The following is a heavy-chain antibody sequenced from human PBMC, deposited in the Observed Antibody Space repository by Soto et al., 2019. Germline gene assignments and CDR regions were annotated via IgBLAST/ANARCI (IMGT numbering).Heavy chain of an antibody. CDR3: SREEDIVVVPAAPSPAFDI. CDR2: INSDGSST. CDR1: GFTFSSYW. Sequence: PGGSLRLSCAASGFTFSSYWMHWVRQAPGKGLVWVSRINSDGSSTSYADSVKGRFTISRDNAKNTLYLQMNSLRAEDTAVYYCSREEDIVVVPAAPSPAFDIWGQGTMVTVS. D-gene: IGHD2-2*01. J-gene: IGHJ3*02. V-gene: IGHV3-74*01.